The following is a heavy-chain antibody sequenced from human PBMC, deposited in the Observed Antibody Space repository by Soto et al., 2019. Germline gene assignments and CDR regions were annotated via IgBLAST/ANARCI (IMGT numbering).Heavy chain of an antibody. CDR3: ALFNRYCSGGSCYSVN. V-gene: IGHV1-69*13. Sequence: SVKVSCKASGGTFSSYAISWVRQAPGQGLEWMGGIIPIFGTANYAQKFQGRVTITADESTSTAYMELSSLRSEDTAVYYCALFNRYCSGGSCYSVNWGQGTLVTVSS. CDR2: IIPIFGTA. D-gene: IGHD2-15*01. J-gene: IGHJ4*02. CDR1: GGTFSSYA.